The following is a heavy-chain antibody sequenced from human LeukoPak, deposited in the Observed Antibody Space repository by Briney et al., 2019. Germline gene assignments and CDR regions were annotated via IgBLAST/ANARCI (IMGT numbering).Heavy chain of an antibody. V-gene: IGHV3-23*01. J-gene: IGHJ3*02. CDR3: TRHWDLGPKVVKYAFDI. CDR1: GFTFSTYA. D-gene: IGHD4-23*01. CDR2: ISGTGGST. Sequence: GGSLSLSCAASGFTFSTYAMTGVRQAPGKGLEWVSLISGTGGSTYYAHSVKVRSTISRDISKNTAYLQMNSLKTEDTAVYYYTRHWDLGPKVVKYAFDIWGQGTMVTVSS.